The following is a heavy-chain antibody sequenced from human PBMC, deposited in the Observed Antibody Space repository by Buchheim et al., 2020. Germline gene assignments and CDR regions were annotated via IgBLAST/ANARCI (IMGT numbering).Heavy chain of an antibody. V-gene: IGHV3-7*01. D-gene: IGHD3-22*01. CDR3: ARAKNYYYDRSGYYYDYYYYMDV. J-gene: IGHJ6*03. Sequence: EVQLVESGGGLVQPGGSLRLSCAASGFTFSSYWMSWVRQAPGKGLEWVANIKQDGSEKYYVDSVKGRFTISRDNAKNSLYLQMNSLRAEDTAVYYCARAKNYYYDRSGYYYDYYYYMDVWGKGTT. CDR2: IKQDGSEK. CDR1: GFTFSSYW.